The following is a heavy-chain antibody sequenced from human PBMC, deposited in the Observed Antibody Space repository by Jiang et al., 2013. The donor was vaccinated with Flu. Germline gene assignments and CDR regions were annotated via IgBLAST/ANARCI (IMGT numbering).Heavy chain of an antibody. CDR2: IYPGDSDT. V-gene: IGHV5-51*03. J-gene: IGHJ6*02. Sequence: GAEVKKPGESLKISCKGSGYSFTSYWIGWVRQMPGKGLEWMGIIYPGDSDTRYSPSFQGQVTISADKSISTAYLQWSSLKASDTAMYYCARGGSSSRPLRFYYGMDVWGQGTTVTVSS. CDR1: GYSFTSYW. CDR3: ARGGSSSRPLRFYYGMDV. D-gene: IGHD6-6*01.